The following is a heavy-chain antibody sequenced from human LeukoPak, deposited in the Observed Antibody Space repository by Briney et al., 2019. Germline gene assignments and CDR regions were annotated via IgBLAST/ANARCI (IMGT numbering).Heavy chain of an antibody. V-gene: IGHV3-15*01. CDR1: GFTFNHAW. CDR3: TWVGPRYYFDY. J-gene: IGHJ4*02. CDR2: IKSKTNGGTT. Sequence: KTGGSLRLSCAASGFTFNHAWMSWVRQAPGKGLEWVGRIKSKTNGGTTDYAAPVKGRFTISRDDSKNTLYLQINSLKTEDTAVYYCTWVGPRYYFDYWGQGTLVTVSS. D-gene: IGHD1-26*01.